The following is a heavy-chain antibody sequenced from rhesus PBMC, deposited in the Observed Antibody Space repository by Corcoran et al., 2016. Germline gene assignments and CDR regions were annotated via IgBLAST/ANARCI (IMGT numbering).Heavy chain of an antibody. Sequence: QLQLQESGPGLVKPSETLSVTCAVSGGSISSSHWSWIRQAQGRWLEWIGYIYGSDSSTNYNPSLRSRVSLSVDTSKTQLSLKLSSVTTADTAVYYCARVGSWDEYFEFWGQGALVTVSS. CDR3: ARVGSWDEYFEF. CDR1: GGSISSSH. V-gene: IGHV4-169*01. CDR2: IYGSDSST. D-gene: IGHD6-25*01. J-gene: IGHJ1*01.